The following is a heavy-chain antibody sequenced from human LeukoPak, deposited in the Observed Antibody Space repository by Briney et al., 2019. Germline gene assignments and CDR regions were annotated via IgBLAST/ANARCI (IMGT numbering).Heavy chain of an antibody. CDR3: ARGGIQLWSSNGVDP. CDR1: GGSISSYY. V-gene: IGHV4-59*01. Sequence: PSETPSLTCTVSGGSISSYYWSWIRQPPGKGLEWIGYIYYSGTTNYNPSLRSRVTISVDTSKNQFSLKLSSVTPADTAVYYCARGGIQLWSSNGVDPWGQGTLVTVSS. J-gene: IGHJ5*02. D-gene: IGHD5-18*01. CDR2: IYYSGTT.